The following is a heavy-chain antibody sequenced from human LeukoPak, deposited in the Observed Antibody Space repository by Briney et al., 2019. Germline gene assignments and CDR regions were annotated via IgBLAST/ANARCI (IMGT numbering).Heavy chain of an antibody. J-gene: IGHJ4*02. CDR1: GYTFTGYY. D-gene: IGHD6-13*01. V-gene: IGHV1-2*02. CDR2: INPNSGGT. CDR3: ARDPPKRIAAAGTDDY. Sequence: APVKVSCKASGYTFTGYYMHWVRQAPGQGLEWMGWINPNSGGTNYAQKFQGRVTMTRDTSISTAYMELSRLRSDDTAVYYCARDPPKRIAAAGTDDYWGQGTLVTVSS.